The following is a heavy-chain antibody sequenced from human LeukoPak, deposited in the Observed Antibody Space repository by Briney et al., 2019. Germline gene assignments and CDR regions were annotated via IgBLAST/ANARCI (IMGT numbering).Heavy chain of an antibody. Sequence: ASVKVSCKASGGTFSSYAISWVRQAPGQGLEWMGWINTNTGNPTYAQGFTGRFVFSLDTSVSTAYLQISSLKAEDTAVYYCARDYDILTGGDAFDIWGQGTMVTVSS. V-gene: IGHV7-4-1*02. J-gene: IGHJ3*02. D-gene: IGHD3-9*01. CDR1: GGTFSSYA. CDR2: INTNTGNP. CDR3: ARDYDILTGGDAFDI.